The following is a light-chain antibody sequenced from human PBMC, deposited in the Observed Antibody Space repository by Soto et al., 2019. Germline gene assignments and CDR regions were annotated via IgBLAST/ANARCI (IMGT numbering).Light chain of an antibody. CDR3: QQRNNWPPLT. J-gene: IGKJ5*01. Sequence: EIVLTQSPATLYLSPGERATLSCRASQSVSRYLAWYQQKPGQAPRLLIYDASTRATGIPARFSGSGSETDFTLTITSLEPDDFAVYYCQQRNNWPPLTFGQGTRLEI. V-gene: IGKV3-11*01. CDR2: DAS. CDR1: QSVSRY.